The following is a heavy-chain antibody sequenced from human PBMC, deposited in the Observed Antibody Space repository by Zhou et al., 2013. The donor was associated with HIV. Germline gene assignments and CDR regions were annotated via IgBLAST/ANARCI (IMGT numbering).Heavy chain of an antibody. V-gene: IGHV1-2*02. CDR3: ARDSVYIAVAGTITGNFDY. CDR2: INPNSGGT. J-gene: IGHJ4*02. Sequence: QVQLVQSGAEVKKPGASVKVSCKASGYTFTGYYMHWVRQAPGQGLEWMGWINPNSGGTNYAQKFQGRVTMTRDTSISTAYMELSRLRSDDTAVYYCARDSVYIAVAGTITGNFDYWGQGTLVTVSS. CDR1: GYTFTGYY. D-gene: IGHD6-19*01.